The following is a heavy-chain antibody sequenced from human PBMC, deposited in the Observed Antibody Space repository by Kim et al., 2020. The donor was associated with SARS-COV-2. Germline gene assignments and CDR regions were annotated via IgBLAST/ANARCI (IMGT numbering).Heavy chain of an antibody. Sequence: GGSLRLSCAASGFTFSSYAMSWVRQAPGKGLEWVSVIYSGGSSTYYADSVKGRFTISRDNSKNTLYLQMNSLRAEDTAVYYCAKAEVLRFLEWGYGMDVWGQGTTVTVSS. V-gene: IGHV3-23*03. CDR2: IYSGGSST. CDR1: GFTFSSYA. D-gene: IGHD3-3*01. J-gene: IGHJ6*02. CDR3: AKAEVLRFLEWGYGMDV.